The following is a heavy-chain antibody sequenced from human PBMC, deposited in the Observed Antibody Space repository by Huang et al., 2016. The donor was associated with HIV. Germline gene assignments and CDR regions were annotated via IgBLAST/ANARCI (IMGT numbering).Heavy chain of an antibody. J-gene: IGHJ4*02. V-gene: IGHV3-7*01. CDR1: GSLFTKDW. CDR2: INREVKEK. D-gene: IGHD3-22*01. Sequence: EVQVMESGGGSVQPGGSLRLSCAASGSLFTKDWMTWVRQVAGKGLEWGAIINREVKEKHYGDSVKGRFTISRDNTKNSVHVQMNSLRGEDTAVYYCGRDRTNFYDSSGYLGDIDYWGLGTLVTVSS. CDR3: GRDRTNFYDSSGYLGDIDY.